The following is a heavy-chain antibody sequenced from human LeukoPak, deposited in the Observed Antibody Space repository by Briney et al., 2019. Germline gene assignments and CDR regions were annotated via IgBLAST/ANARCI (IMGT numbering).Heavy chain of an antibody. CDR3: ATDTPLYCSGGSCYHLDY. D-gene: IGHD2-15*01. Sequence: ASVKVSCKVSGYTLTELSMHWVRQAPGKGLEWMGGFDPEDGETIYAQKFRGRVTMTEDTSTDTAYMELSSLRSEDTAVYYCATDTPLYCSGGSCYHLDYWGQGTLVTVSS. J-gene: IGHJ4*02. CDR1: GYTLTELS. CDR2: FDPEDGET. V-gene: IGHV1-24*01.